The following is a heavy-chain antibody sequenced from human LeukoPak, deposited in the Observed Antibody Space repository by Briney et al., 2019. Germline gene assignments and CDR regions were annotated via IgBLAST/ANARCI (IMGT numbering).Heavy chain of an antibody. Sequence: GRSLRLFCAASGFTFSSYGMHWVRQAPGKGLEWVAVISYDGSNKYYADSVKGRFTISRDNYKNTLYLQMNSRRAEDTAVYYCAKLTHSSCWYGAEYFQHWGQGTLVTVSS. J-gene: IGHJ1*01. D-gene: IGHD6-19*01. CDR1: GFTFSSYG. CDR2: ISYDGSNK. V-gene: IGHV3-30*18. CDR3: AKLTHSSCWYGAEYFQH.